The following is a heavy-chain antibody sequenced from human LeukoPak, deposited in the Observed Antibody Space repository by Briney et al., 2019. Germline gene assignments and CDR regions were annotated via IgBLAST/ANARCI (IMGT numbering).Heavy chain of an antibody. Sequence: GASVKVSCKASGYTFTSYAMHWVRQAPGQRLEWMGWINAGNGNTKYSQKFQGRVTITRDTSASTAYMELSSLRSEDTAVYYCATPSSGWKHGGVFDYWGQGTLVTVSS. CDR3: ATPSSGWKHGGVFDY. D-gene: IGHD6-19*01. J-gene: IGHJ4*02. CDR2: INAGNGNT. V-gene: IGHV1-3*01. CDR1: GYTFTSYA.